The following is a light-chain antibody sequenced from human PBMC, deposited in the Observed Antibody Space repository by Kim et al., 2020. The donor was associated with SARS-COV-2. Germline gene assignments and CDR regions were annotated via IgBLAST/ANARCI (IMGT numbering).Light chain of an antibody. CDR2: DAS. CDR3: QQRSDQGT. Sequence: APGVNATLSCRPRQSICAYLAWYRQRPGQAPSLLIYDASNRATAVPLRFSGSGSGTDFTLTISSLEPEDFAVYFCQQRSDQGTFGPGTKVDIK. J-gene: IGKJ3*01. CDR1: QSICAY. V-gene: IGKV3-11*01.